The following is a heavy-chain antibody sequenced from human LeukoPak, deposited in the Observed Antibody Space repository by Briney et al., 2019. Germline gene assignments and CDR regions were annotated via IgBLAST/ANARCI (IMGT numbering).Heavy chain of an antibody. V-gene: IGHV4-39*07. CDR1: GGSISSSSYY. CDR2: IYYSGST. CDR3: ARVTISQPAWYFDL. J-gene: IGHJ2*01. Sequence: PSETLSLTCTVSGGSISSSSYYWGWIRQPPGKGLEWIGSIYYSGSTYYNPSLKSRVTISVDTSKNQFSLKLSSVTAADTAVYYCARVTISQPAWYFDLWGRGTLVTVSS. D-gene: IGHD2-2*01.